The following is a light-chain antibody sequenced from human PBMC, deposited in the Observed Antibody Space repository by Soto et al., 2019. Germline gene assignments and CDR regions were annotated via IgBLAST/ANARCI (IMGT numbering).Light chain of an antibody. CDR2: KAS. J-gene: IGKJ2*01. Sequence: DIQMTQSPSTLSASVGDRVTITCRASQTISSWLAWYQQIPGKAPKLLIYKASSLESGVPSRFSGSGSGTEFTLTISSLQPDDFATYYCQQYNSYPYTFGQGTKLEIK. CDR3: QQYNSYPYT. CDR1: QTISSW. V-gene: IGKV1-5*03.